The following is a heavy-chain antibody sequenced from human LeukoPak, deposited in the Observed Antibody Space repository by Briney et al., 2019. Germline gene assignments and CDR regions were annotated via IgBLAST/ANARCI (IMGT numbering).Heavy chain of an antibody. V-gene: IGHV1-2*04. Sequence: ASVKVSCTASGYTFTGYYMHWVRQAPGQGLEWMGWINPNSGGTNYAQKFQGWVTMTRDTSISTAYMELSRLRSDDTAVYYCAREAMDYYDFWSGYRRAYGMDVWGQGTTVTVSS. CDR1: GYTFTGYY. J-gene: IGHJ6*02. CDR3: AREAMDYYDFWSGYRRAYGMDV. CDR2: INPNSGGT. D-gene: IGHD3-3*01.